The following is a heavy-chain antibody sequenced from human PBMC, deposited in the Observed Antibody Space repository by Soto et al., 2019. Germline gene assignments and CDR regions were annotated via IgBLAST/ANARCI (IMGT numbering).Heavy chain of an antibody. D-gene: IGHD3-22*01. CDR3: ARTYYYDSSGLNWFDP. CDR2: IYHSGST. V-gene: IGHV4-38-2*01. Sequence: SEALSLTCAVSGYSISRGYYWGWSRQPPGKGLEWIGSIYHSGSTYYNPSLKSRVTISVDTSKNQFSLKLSSVTAADTAVYYCARTYYYDSSGLNWFDPWGQGTLVTVS. CDR1: GYSISRGYY. J-gene: IGHJ5*02.